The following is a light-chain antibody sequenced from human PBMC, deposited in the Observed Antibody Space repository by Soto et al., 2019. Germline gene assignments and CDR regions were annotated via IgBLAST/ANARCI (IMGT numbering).Light chain of an antibody. CDR3: QTWGADTVV. CDR2: LNSDGSH. CDR1: SGHSSYA. J-gene: IGLJ2*01. V-gene: IGLV4-69*01. Sequence: QPVLTQSPSASASLGSSVKLTCTLSSGHSSYAIAWHQQQSEKGPQYLMKLNSDGSHSRGDGIPDRFSGSSSGAERYLTISSLQSEDEADYYCQTWGADTVVFGGGTKVTVL.